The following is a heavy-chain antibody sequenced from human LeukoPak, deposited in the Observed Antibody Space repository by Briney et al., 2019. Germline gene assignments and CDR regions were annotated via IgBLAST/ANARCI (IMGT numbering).Heavy chain of an antibody. V-gene: IGHV3-30*14. CDR3: AGENYDSSGYYYYYYGMDV. Sequence: GGSLRLSCAASGFTFSGYPIHWVRQAPGKGLEWVAVISYDGSNKYYADSVKGRFTISRDNSKNTLYLQMNSLRAEDTAVYYCAGENYDSSGYYYYYYGMDVWGQGTTVTVSS. CDR2: ISYDGSNK. D-gene: IGHD3-22*01. CDR1: GFTFSGYP. J-gene: IGHJ6*02.